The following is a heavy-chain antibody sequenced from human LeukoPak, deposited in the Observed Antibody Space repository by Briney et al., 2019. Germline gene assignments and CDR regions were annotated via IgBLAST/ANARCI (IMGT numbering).Heavy chain of an antibody. Sequence: GGSRRLSCAASGFTFSSYGMHWVRQAPGKGLEWVAVIWYDGSNKYYADSVKGRFTISRDNSKNTLYLQMNSLRAEDTAVYYCARGFSSSWYAVGYWGQGTLVTVSS. CDR2: IWYDGSNK. CDR3: ARGFSSSWYAVGY. CDR1: GFTFSSYG. D-gene: IGHD6-13*01. V-gene: IGHV3-33*01. J-gene: IGHJ4*02.